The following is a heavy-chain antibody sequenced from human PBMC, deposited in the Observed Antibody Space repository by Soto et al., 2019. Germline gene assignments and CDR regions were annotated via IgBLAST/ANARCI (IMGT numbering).Heavy chain of an antibody. D-gene: IGHD2-2*01. CDR2: ISGSGGST. V-gene: IGHV3-23*01. J-gene: IGHJ4*02. Sequence: PGGSLSLSCAASVVTFCSYAMGWVRRAPGKGLEWVSAISGSGGSTYYADSVKGRFTISRDNSKNTLYLQMNSLRAVDTAVYYCARVRDIVVVPAAPFDYWGQGTLVTVSS. CDR1: VVTFCSYA. CDR3: ARVRDIVVVPAAPFDY.